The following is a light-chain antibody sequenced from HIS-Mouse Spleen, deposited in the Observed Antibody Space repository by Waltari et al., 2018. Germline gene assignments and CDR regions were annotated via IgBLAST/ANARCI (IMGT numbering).Light chain of an antibody. J-gene: IGLJ3*02. V-gene: IGLV2-14*03. CDR1: SSDVGGYNY. CDR3: SSYTSSSTGV. Sequence: QSALTQPASVSGSPGQSITISCTGTSSDVGGYNYVSWYQQHPGKAPKLMIYDVSNRPSRVSNRFSRSKSGNTASLTSSGLQAEDEADYYCSSYTSSSTGVFGGGTKLTVL. CDR2: DVS.